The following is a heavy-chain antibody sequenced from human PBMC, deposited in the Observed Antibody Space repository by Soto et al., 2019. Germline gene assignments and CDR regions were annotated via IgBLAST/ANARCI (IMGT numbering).Heavy chain of an antibody. Sequence: EVQLLESGGGLVQPGGSLRLSCAASGFTFSTYAMSWVRQAPGKGLEWVSGISGSGGSAYYADSVKGRFTISRDNSKNTLYLQMNSPRAEDTAVYYCAGSSGWYRAFDIWGQGTMVTVSS. J-gene: IGHJ3*02. CDR2: ISGSGGSA. V-gene: IGHV3-23*01. CDR1: GFTFSTYA. D-gene: IGHD6-19*01. CDR3: AGSSGWYRAFDI.